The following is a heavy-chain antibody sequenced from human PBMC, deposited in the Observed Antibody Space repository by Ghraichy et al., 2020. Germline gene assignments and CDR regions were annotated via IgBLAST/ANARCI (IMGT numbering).Heavy chain of an antibody. CDR2: IYYSGST. Sequence: SETLSLTCTVSDGSISPNFWSWIRQPPGKGLEWIGYIYYSGSTNYNPSLKSRVTISVDTSKNQFSLKLASVTAADTAVYYCARQGSGGFDPWGQGMLVTVSS. J-gene: IGHJ5*02. CDR3: ARQGSGGFDP. D-gene: IGHD3-10*01. V-gene: IGHV4-59*08. CDR1: DGSISPNF.